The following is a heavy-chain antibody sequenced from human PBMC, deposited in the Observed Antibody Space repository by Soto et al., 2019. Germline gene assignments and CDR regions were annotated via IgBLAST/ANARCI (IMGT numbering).Heavy chain of an antibody. D-gene: IGHD2-2*01. J-gene: IGHJ6*02. CDR1: GYTFTSYG. Sequence: WASVKVSCKASGYTFTSYGISWVRQAPGQGLEWMGWISAYNGNTNYAQKLQGRVTMTTDTSTSTAYMELRSLRSDDTAVYYCARVVPLGYCSSTSCPTGYYYYGMDVWGQGTTVTVSS. V-gene: IGHV1-18*04. CDR3: ARVVPLGYCSSTSCPTGYYYYGMDV. CDR2: ISAYNGNT.